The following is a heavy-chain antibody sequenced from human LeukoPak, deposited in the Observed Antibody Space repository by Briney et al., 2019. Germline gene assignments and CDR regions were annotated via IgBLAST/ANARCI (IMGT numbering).Heavy chain of an antibody. J-gene: IGHJ4*02. CDR3: ARANPLYCSSTTCLFDY. CDR1: GYTFTGYY. D-gene: IGHD2-2*01. V-gene: IGHV1-2*02. CDR2: INPNSGDT. Sequence: ASVKVSCKASGYTFTGYYMHWVRQAPGQGFEWMGWINPNSGDTNYAQKFQGRVTMTRDTSISTVHMELSRLRSDDTAVYHCARANPLYCSSTTCLFDYWGQGTLVTVSS.